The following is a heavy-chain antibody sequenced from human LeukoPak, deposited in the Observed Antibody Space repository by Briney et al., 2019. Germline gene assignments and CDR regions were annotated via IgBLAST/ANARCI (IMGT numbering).Heavy chain of an antibody. CDR3: ARRNTADASIDF. D-gene: IGHD2/OR15-2a*01. CDR2: IFYSGGST. V-gene: IGHV4-59*08. Sequence: SETLSLTCTVSGGSIIGHWWSWIRQPPGKGLEWIGDIFYSGGSTNYNPSLKSRLTMPLDTSKNQFSLKLTSVTAADTAMYYCARRNTADASIDFWGQGTLVTASS. CDR1: GGSIIGHW. J-gene: IGHJ4*02.